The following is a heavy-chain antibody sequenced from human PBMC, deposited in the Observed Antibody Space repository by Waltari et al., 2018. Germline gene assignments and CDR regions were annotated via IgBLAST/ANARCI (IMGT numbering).Heavy chain of an antibody. CDR3: AKDGNRGSRSLDP. V-gene: IGHV3-74*01. CDR2: INPDGSET. J-gene: IGHJ5*02. D-gene: IGHD1-26*01. CDR1: GFTFSAYW. Sequence: EVQVVESGGGLVQPGGSLRLSCAASGFTFSAYWMHWVRQVQGKGLLGISRINPDGSETNYADSVKGRFTISRDNAKNTVFLEMSSLKAEDTAIYYCAKDGNRGSRSLDPWGQGTLVTVSS.